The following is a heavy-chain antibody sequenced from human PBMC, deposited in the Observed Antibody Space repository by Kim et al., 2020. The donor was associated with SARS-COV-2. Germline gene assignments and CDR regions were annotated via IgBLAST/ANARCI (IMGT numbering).Heavy chain of an antibody. J-gene: IGHJ5*02. D-gene: IGHD6-13*01. CDR3: AKRIAAAGTWFDP. V-gene: IGHV4-39*01. Sequence: HPPLTIRVTISVDPSKNQFSLKLSSVTAADTAVYYCAKRIAAAGTWFDPWGQGTLVTVSS.